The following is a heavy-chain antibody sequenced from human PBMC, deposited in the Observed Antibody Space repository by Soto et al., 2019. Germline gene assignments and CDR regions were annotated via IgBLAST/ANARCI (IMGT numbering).Heavy chain of an antibody. J-gene: IGHJ4*02. Sequence: GGSLRLSCVTSGFTFSDYEMNWVRQVPGRGLVWVSRIDTDGSTTSYADFAKGRFTISRDNAKSTLSLQMNSLRAEDTAIYYCACSRRPARLGPKGAIDYWGQGTLVTVSS. D-gene: IGHD2-15*01. CDR1: GFTFSDYE. CDR3: ACSRRPARLGPKGAIDY. CDR2: IDTDGSTT. V-gene: IGHV3-74*01.